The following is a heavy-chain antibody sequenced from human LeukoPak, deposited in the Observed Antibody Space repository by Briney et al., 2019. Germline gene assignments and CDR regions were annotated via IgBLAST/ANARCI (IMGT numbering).Heavy chain of an antibody. D-gene: IGHD5-18*01. J-gene: IGHJ4*02. CDR1: GGSISSSSYY. V-gene: IGHV4-39*07. Sequence: SETLSLTCTVSGGSISSSSYYWGWIRQPPGKGLEWIGSIYYSGSTYYNPSLKSRVTISVDTSKNQFSLKLSSVTAADTAVYYCARGDTAVVPFDYWGQGTLVTVSS. CDR3: ARGDTAVVPFDY. CDR2: IYYSGST.